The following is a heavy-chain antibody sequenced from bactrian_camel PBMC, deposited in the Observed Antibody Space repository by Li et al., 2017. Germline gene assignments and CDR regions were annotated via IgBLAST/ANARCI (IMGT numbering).Heavy chain of an antibody. Sequence: HVQLVESGGGEVQAGGSLRLSCAAPGYVYSSYCMGWFRQAPGKEREGVAVVHVGGINTYYADSVKGRFTISQDNAKNMVYLQMNSLKVEDTAMYYCAAVEGFVFGSWYVQTKYRYWGQGTQVTVS. D-gene: IGHD2*01. CDR3: AAVEGFVFGSWYVQTKYRY. V-gene: IGHV3S1*01. CDR2: VHVGGINT. J-gene: IGHJ4*01. CDR1: GYVYSSYC.